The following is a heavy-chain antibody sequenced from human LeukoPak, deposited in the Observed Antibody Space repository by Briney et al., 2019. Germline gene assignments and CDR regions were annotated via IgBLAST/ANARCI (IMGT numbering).Heavy chain of an antibody. V-gene: IGHV4-4*07. CDR2: IYTSGST. CDR3: ARSNGEKQWLVSPFDP. Sequence: PETLSLTCTVSGGSISSYYWSWIRQPAGKGLEWIGRIYTSGSTNYNPSLKSRVTMSVDTSKNQFSLKLSSVTAADTAVYYCARSNGEKQWLVSPFDPWGQGTLVTVSS. CDR1: GGSISSYY. D-gene: IGHD6-19*01. J-gene: IGHJ5*02.